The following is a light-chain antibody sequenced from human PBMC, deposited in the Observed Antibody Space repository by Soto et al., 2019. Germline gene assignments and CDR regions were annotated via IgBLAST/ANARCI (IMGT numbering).Light chain of an antibody. V-gene: IGLV1-47*01. CDR3: AAWDDSLSGVV. J-gene: IGLJ2*01. Sequence: QSVLTQPPSASGTPGQRVTISCSGSSSNIGSNYVYWYQQVPGTAPKLLIYRNNQRPSGVPDRFSGSKSGTSDSLDISGLRSEDEADYYCAAWDDSLSGVVFGGGTKVTVL. CDR1: SSNIGSNY. CDR2: RNN.